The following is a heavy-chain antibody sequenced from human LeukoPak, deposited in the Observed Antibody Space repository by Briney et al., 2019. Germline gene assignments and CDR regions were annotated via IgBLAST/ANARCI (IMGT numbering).Heavy chain of an antibody. J-gene: IGHJ6*02. CDR2: ISSSSSYI. CDR1: GFTFSSYS. V-gene: IGHV3-21*01. Sequence: GGSLRLSCAASGFTFSSYSMNWVRQAPGKGLEWVSSISSSSSYIYYADLVKGRFTISRDVSKNTLYLQMNSLRAEDSAMYYCASLELISGDVWGQGTTVTVSS. CDR3: ASLELISGDV. D-gene: IGHD1-1*01.